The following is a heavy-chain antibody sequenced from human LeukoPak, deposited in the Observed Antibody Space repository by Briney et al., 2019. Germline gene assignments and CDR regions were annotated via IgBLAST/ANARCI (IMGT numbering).Heavy chain of an antibody. CDR1: GYSFTSYW. D-gene: IGHD4-23*01. J-gene: IGHJ6*03. CDR3: ARSNGGNSVFSYYYMDV. V-gene: IGHV5-51*01. CDR2: IYPGDSDT. Sequence: GESLKISCKGSGYSFTSYWIGWVRQMPGKGLEWMGIIYPGDSDTRYSPSFQGQVTISADKSISTAYLQWSSLKASDTAMYYCARSNGGNSVFSYYYMDVWGKGTTVTVSS.